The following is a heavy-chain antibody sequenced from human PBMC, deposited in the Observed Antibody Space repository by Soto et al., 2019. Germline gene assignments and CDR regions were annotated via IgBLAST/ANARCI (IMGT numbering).Heavy chain of an antibody. J-gene: IGHJ6*02. Sequence: GGSLRLSCAASGFTFSSYGMHWVRQAPGKGLEWVSYISSSSSYTNYADSVKGRFTISRDNAKNSLYLQMNSLRAEDTAVYYCARDRCSSTSCHRAYYGMDVWGQGTTAT. CDR3: ARDRCSSTSCHRAYYGMDV. CDR1: GFTFSSYG. V-gene: IGHV3-21*05. D-gene: IGHD2-2*02. CDR2: ISSSSSYT.